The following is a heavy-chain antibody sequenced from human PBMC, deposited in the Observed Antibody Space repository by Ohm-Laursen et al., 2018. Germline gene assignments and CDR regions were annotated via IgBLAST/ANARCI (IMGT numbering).Heavy chain of an antibody. D-gene: IGHD6-13*01. V-gene: IGHV4-31*01. CDR2: IYYSGRT. CDR1: GDFISSQY. CDR3: ARDNGYFFDS. Sequence: SQTLSLTCSVSGDFISSQYWSWIRQHPGKGLEWIGHIYYSGRTYYNPSLESLLTISVDTSKNQFSLKVSSVTAADTAAYYCARDNGYFFDSWGQGTLVTVSS. J-gene: IGHJ4*02.